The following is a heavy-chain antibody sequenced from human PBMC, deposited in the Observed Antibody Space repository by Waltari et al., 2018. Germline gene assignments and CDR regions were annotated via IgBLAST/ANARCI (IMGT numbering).Heavy chain of an antibody. CDR3: ARGYCSGGSCFESSYYYYYYMDV. V-gene: IGHV1-69*01. J-gene: IGHJ6*03. Sequence: QVQLVQSGAEVKKPGSSVTVSCKASGGTFSSYAISWVRQAPGLGLEGMGGIIPIFGTANYAQKFQGRVTITADESTSTAYMELSSLRSEDTAVYYCARGYCSGGSCFESSYYYYYYMDVWGKGTTVTVSS. D-gene: IGHD2-15*01. CDR2: IIPIFGTA. CDR1: GGTFSSYA.